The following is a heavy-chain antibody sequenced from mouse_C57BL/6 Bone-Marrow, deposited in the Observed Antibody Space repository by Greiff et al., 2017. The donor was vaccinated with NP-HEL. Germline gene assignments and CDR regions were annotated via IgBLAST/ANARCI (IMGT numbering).Heavy chain of an antibody. Sequence: VQLQQSGAELVRPGASVKLSCTASGFNIKDDYMHWVKQRPEQGLEWIGWIDPENGDTEYASKFQGKATITADTSSKAAYLQLSSLTSEDTAVDYCTTYGSSYWDFDVWGTGTTVTVSS. CDR2: IDPENGDT. D-gene: IGHD1-1*01. J-gene: IGHJ1*03. CDR1: GFNIKDDY. V-gene: IGHV14-4*01. CDR3: TTYGSSYWDFDV.